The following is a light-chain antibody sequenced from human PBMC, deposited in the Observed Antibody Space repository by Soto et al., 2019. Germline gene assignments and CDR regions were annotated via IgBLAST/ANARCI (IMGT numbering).Light chain of an antibody. CDR1: QSVGTY. J-gene: IGKJ4*01. Sequence: AILMTQSPSSLYASTGDRATITCRASQSVGTYLAWYKQKPGKAPDLLIYAASIRQSGVPSTFIGSGSGTDFSLTISSLQPEDFTTYYCQQDHDDPLTFGEGTKVEIK. CDR3: QQDHDDPLT. V-gene: IGKV1-8*01. CDR2: AAS.